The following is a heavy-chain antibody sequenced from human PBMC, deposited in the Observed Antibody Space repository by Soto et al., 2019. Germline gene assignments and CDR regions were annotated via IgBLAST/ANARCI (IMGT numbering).Heavy chain of an antibody. CDR1: GFTFSSYA. V-gene: IGHV3-23*01. Sequence: EVQLLESGGGLVQPGGSLRLSCAASGFTFSSYAMNWVRQAPGKGLEWVSVISGSGDSTYYADSVKGRFTISRDNSKNSLYPQKNGLRAEDAAVYYCARRSSGCYFDYWGQGPLVPVSS. J-gene: IGHJ4*02. CDR2: ISGSGDST. CDR3: ARRSSGCYFDY. D-gene: IGHD6-19*01.